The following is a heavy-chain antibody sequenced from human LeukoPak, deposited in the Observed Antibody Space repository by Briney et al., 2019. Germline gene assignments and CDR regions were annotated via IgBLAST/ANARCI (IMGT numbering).Heavy chain of an antibody. CDR2: IVPSGIT. V-gene: IGHV4-4*07. D-gene: IGHD6-13*01. CDR1: GASIRSYY. J-gene: IGHJ4*02. Sequence: SETLSLTCTVSGASIRSYYWSWLRQPAGKGLEWIGRIVPSGITNYNPSLESRVTMSVDTSKNRFSLKLKSVTAADTALYYCAKEGAAPGPDFDYWGQGIPVIVSS. CDR3: AKEGAAPGPDFDY.